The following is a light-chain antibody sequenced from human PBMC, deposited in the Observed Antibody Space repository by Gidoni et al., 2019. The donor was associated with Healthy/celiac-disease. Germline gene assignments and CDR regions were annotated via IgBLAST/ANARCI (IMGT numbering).Light chain of an antibody. CDR1: QGISSY. J-gene: IGKJ2*01. V-gene: IGKV1-8*01. CDR3: QQYYSYPYT. Sequence: AIRMTQSPSSFSASTGDRVTINCRASQGISSYLAWYQQKPGKAPKLLIYAASTLQSGVPSRFSGSGSGTDFTLTISCLQSEDFATYYCQQYYSYPYTFXQXTKLEIK. CDR2: AAS.